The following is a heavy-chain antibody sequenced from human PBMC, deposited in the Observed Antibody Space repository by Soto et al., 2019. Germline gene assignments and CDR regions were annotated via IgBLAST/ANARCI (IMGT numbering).Heavy chain of an antibody. CDR3: ARDDYTDYGLDY. Sequence: QVQVVQSGAEVKKPGSSVKVSCKAPGGVLSSSTLNWVRQAPGQGLEWMGGIVPMFGTTTYAQKFQGRVTITADLSTTTAYMELSSLRSDDTAVYYCARDDYTDYGLDYWGQGTLVTVSS. V-gene: IGHV1-69*01. J-gene: IGHJ4*02. D-gene: IGHD4-17*01. CDR1: GGVLSSST. CDR2: IVPMFGTT.